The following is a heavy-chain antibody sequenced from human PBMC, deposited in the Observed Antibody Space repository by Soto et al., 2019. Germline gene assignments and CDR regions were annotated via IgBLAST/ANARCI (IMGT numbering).Heavy chain of an antibody. CDR1: GGSISSGGYY. V-gene: IGHV4-31*03. J-gene: IGHJ6*02. D-gene: IGHD3-10*01. CDR2: IYYSGST. CDR3: ARLPSGSYYEDPPWGMDV. Sequence: QVQLQESGPGLVKPSQTLSLTCTVSGGSISSGGYYWSWIRQHPGKGLEWIGYIYYSGSTYYNPSLKSRVTISVDTSKNQFSLKLSSVTAADTAVYYCARLPSGSYYEDPPWGMDVWGQGTTVTVSS.